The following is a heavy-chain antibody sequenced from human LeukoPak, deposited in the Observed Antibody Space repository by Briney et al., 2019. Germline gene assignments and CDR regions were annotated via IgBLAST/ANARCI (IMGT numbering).Heavy chain of an antibody. J-gene: IGHJ4*02. V-gene: IGHV3-33*01. Sequence: GRSLRLSCAASGFTFSRYTMHWVRQAPGKGLEWVAVIWYDGSNKYYADSVKGRFTISRDNSKNTLYLQMNSLRAEDTAVYYCASWAVAGSYWGQGTLVTVSS. CDR2: IWYDGSNK. D-gene: IGHD6-19*01. CDR1: GFTFSRYT. CDR3: ASWAVAGSY.